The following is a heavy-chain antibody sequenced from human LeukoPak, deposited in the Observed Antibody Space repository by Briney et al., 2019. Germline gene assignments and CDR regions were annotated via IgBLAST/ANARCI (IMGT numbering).Heavy chain of an antibody. Sequence: ASVKVSRKASGYTFTSYYMHWVRQAPGPGLEWMGIINPSGGSTSYAQTFQGRVTMTRDTSKSTVYMELSSLRSEDAAVYYCARDFPSIAAVDYWGQGTLVTVSS. CDR2: INPSGGST. J-gene: IGHJ4*02. CDR1: GYTFTSYY. D-gene: IGHD6-13*01. V-gene: IGHV1-46*01. CDR3: ARDFPSIAAVDY.